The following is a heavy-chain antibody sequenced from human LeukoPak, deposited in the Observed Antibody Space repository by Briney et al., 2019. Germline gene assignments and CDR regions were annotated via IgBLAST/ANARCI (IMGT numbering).Heavy chain of an antibody. Sequence: GASVKVSCKASGYTFTGYYMHWVRQAPGQGLEWMGWINPNSGGTNYAQKFQGRVTMTRGTSISTAYMELSRLRSDDTAVYYCALERGGFGESKLDYWGQGTLVTVSS. CDR3: ALERGGFGESKLDY. D-gene: IGHD3-10*01. J-gene: IGHJ4*02. V-gene: IGHV1-2*02. CDR2: INPNSGGT. CDR1: GYTFTGYY.